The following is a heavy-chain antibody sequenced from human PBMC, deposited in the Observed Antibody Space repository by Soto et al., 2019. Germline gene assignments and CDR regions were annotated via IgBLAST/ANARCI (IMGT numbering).Heavy chain of an antibody. Sequence: QVPLVESVGGLVKPGGSLRLSCAASGFTFSDYYMSWIRQAPGKGLERVSYISSSGSTIYYADSVKGRFTISGDNAKNSLYLQLNRLRPEDTAAHYCAGTTGTPHYGMDVWGQGTTVTFSS. CDR1: GFTFSDYY. J-gene: IGHJ6*02. CDR2: ISSSGSTI. V-gene: IGHV3-11*01. CDR3: AGTTGTPHYGMDV. D-gene: IGHD4-17*01.